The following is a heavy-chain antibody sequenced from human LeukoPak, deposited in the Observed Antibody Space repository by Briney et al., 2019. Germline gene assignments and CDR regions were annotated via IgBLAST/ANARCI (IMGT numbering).Heavy chain of an antibody. J-gene: IGHJ4*02. CDR1: GFTFSNAW. CDR2: IKSKTDGGTT. V-gene: IGHV3-15*01. D-gene: IGHD3-16*02. Sequence: GGSLRLSCAASGFTFSNAWMSWVRQAPGKGLEWVGRIKSKTDGGTTDYAAPVKGRFTISRDGSKNTLYLQMNSLKTEDTAVYYCTTDHPYDYVWGSYRHFDYWGQGTLVTVSS. CDR3: TTDHPYDYVWGSYRHFDY.